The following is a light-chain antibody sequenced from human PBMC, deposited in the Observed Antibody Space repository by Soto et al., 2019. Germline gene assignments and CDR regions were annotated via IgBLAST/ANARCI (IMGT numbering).Light chain of an antibody. CDR1: QSISNS. Sequence: DIQMTQSPSSLSASVGDRVTISCRASQSISNSLNWYQQKRGNAPKLLIYAASSLQSGVPSRFSGSGSGTDFTLTISSLQPGDFATYYCQQTKITPLTFGGGTKVEIK. CDR3: QQTKITPLT. CDR2: AAS. J-gene: IGKJ4*01. V-gene: IGKV1-39*01.